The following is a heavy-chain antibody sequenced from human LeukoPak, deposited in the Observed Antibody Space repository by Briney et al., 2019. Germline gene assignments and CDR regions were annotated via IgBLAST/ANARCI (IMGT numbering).Heavy chain of an antibody. D-gene: IGHD6-19*01. CDR1: GGSISSYY. CDR3: ARDFRSSGWLAQGGFDP. CDR2: IYYSGST. V-gene: IGHV4-59*01. J-gene: IGHJ5*02. Sequence: PSETLSLTCTVSGGSISSYYWSWIRQPPGKGLEWIGYIYYSGSTNYNPSLKSRVTISVDTPKNQFSLKLSSVTAADTAVYYCARDFRSSGWLAQGGFDPWGQGTPVTVSS.